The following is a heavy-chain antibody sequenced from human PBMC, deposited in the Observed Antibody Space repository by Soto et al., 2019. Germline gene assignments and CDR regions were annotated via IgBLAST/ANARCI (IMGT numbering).Heavy chain of an antibody. J-gene: IGHJ4*02. CDR1: GGSISSHY. V-gene: IGHV4-59*11. D-gene: IGHD5-12*01. Sequence: SETLSLTCTVSGGSISSHYWSRIRQPPGKGLEWIAYVYYSGRTNSNPSLKSRVTISTDTSKNQVSLKLSSVTAADTAVYYCARGAEATISPFAYWGPGTLVTVSS. CDR3: ARGAEATISPFAY. CDR2: VYYSGRT.